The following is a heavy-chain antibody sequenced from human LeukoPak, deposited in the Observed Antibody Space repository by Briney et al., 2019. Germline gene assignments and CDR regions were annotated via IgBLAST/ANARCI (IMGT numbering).Heavy chain of an antibody. CDR1: GFTFSTYT. J-gene: IGHJ4*02. CDR2: ISTSSSYI. D-gene: IGHD6-19*01. Sequence: GGSLRLSCAASGFTFSTYTMNWVRQAPGKGLDWVSSISTSSSYIYYADSVKGRFTISRDNAKNSLYLQMNSLRAEDTAVYYCARVGIGVADYFDYWGQGSLVTVSS. CDR3: ARVGIGVADYFDY. V-gene: IGHV3-21*01.